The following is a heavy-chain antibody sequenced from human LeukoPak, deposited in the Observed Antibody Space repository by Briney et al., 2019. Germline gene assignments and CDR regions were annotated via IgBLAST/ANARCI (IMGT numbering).Heavy chain of an antibody. CDR1: GFTFNYAW. Sequence: GSLRLSCAASGFTFNYAWMSWVRQVPGKGLEWVGQTVSEIDGGTTDYAAPVKGRFTISRDDSKSTLYLQMNSLKIEDTAVYYCTTDEDWNYARKDVWGQGATIIVSS. V-gene: IGHV3-15*04. CDR3: TTDEDWNYARKDV. CDR2: TVSEIDGGTT. J-gene: IGHJ6*02. D-gene: IGHD1-7*01.